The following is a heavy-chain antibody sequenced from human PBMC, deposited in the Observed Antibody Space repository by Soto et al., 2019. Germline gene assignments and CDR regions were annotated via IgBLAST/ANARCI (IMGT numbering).Heavy chain of an antibody. CDR2: NSGSGGST. Sequence: GGSLRLSCAASGFTFSSYAMSWVRQAPGKGLEWVSANSGSGGSTYYADSVKGRFTISRDNSKNTLYLQINSLRAEDTAVYYCAKYDGYDRLYYFDYWGQGTLVTVSS. V-gene: IGHV3-23*01. CDR3: AKYDGYDRLYYFDY. J-gene: IGHJ4*02. D-gene: IGHD5-12*01. CDR1: GFTFSSYA.